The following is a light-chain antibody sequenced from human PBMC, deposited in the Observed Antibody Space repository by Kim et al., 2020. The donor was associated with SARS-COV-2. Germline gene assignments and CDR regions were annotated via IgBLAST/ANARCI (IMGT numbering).Light chain of an antibody. CDR2: DAS. CDR1: QSIGTW. V-gene: IGKV1-5*01. J-gene: IGKJ1*01. CDR3: QQYTNSWT. Sequence: SASVGDRVTITCRASQSIGTWLAWYQQKSGKAPKVLIYDASTLESGVPSRFSGSGSGTEFTLTISSLQPDDFATYYCQQYTNSWTFGQGTKVEIK.